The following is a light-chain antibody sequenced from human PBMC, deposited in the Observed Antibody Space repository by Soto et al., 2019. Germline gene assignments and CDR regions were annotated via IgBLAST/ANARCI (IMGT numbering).Light chain of an antibody. J-gene: IGLJ1*01. CDR1: SSVVGSYNL. CDR3: CSYAGNSIYV. CDR2: EGS. Sequence: QSALTQPASVSGSPGQSITISCTGTSSVVGSYNLVSWYQQHPGKAPKVMIYEGSKRPSGVSNRFSASKSGTTASLTISGLQADDEADYYCCSYAGNSIYVFGSGTKVTVL. V-gene: IGLV2-23*01.